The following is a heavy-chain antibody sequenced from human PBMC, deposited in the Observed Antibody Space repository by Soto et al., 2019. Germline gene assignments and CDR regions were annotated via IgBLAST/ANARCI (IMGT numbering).Heavy chain of an antibody. CDR1: GGTFSSYT. Sequence: ASVKVSCKASGGTFSSYTISWVRQAPGQGLEWMGRIIPILGTANYAQKFQGRVTITADKSTSTAYMELSSLRSEDTAVYYCARLAVTTSPGDAFDIWGQGTMVTVSS. CDR3: ARLAVTTSPGDAFDI. CDR2: IIPILGTA. J-gene: IGHJ3*02. V-gene: IGHV1-69*08. D-gene: IGHD4-17*01.